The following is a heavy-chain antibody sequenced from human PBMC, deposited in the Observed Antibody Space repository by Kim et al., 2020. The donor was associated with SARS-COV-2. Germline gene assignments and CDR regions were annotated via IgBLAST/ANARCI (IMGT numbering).Heavy chain of an antibody. D-gene: IGHD1-26*01. V-gene: IGHV2-70*01. CDR3: ARILTSGWGATIDY. Sequence: TSLKTRLTISKDTSKNQVVLTMTNMDPVDTATYYCARILTSGWGATIDYWGQGTLVTVSS. J-gene: IGHJ4*02.